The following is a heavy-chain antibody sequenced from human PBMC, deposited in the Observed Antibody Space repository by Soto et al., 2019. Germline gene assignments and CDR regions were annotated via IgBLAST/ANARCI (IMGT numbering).Heavy chain of an antibody. V-gene: IGHV3-48*01. J-gene: IGHJ5*02. CDR3: AREGVLWFGELSWFDP. CDR1: GFTFSSYS. D-gene: IGHD3-10*01. Sequence: GGSLRLSCAASGFTFSSYSMNWVRQAPGKGLEWVSYISCSSSTIYYADSVKGRFTISRDNAKNSLYLQMNSLRAEDTAVYYCAREGVLWFGELSWFDPWGQGTLVTVSS. CDR2: ISCSSSTI.